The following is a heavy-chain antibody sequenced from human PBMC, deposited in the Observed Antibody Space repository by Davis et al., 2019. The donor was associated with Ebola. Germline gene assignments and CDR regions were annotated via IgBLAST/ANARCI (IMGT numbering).Heavy chain of an antibody. V-gene: IGHV1-8*02. D-gene: IGHD4/OR15-4a*01. CDR2: MNPDSGNT. Sequence: ASVKVSCEASGYAFTTYALHWVRQAPGQSLEWMGWMNPDSGNTGYASKFQGRVTMTRNNSITTAYMELSSLTSEDTAVYYCARPIEKRCSPGCFDLWGRGTLVTVSS. J-gene: IGHJ2*01. CDR3: ARPIEKRCSPGCFDL. CDR1: GYAFTTYA.